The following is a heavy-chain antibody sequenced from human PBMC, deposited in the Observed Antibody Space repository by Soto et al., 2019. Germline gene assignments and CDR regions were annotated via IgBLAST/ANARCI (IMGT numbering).Heavy chain of an antibody. CDR1: GGTFSSYA. CDR3: ARYAKDYYSSSHPTWCEP. Sequence: QVQLVQSGAEVKKPGSSVKVSCKASGGTFSSYAISWVRQAPGQGLEWMGGISPNVGTANYAQKFQGRVTITTDEFTTKSYMELNSLRAQDPAVYYRARYAKDYYSSSHPTWCEPLGQGTLVTV. CDR2: ISPNVGTA. D-gene: IGHD3-22*01. V-gene: IGHV1-69*01. J-gene: IGHJ5*02.